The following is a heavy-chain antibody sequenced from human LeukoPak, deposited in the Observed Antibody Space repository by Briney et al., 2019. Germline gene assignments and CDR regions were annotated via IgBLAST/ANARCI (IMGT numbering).Heavy chain of an antibody. J-gene: IGHJ6*03. CDR2: TYYRSKWYN. D-gene: IGHD1-1*01. V-gene: IGHV6-1*01. CDR1: GDSFSSNSAA. Sequence: SQTLSLTCAISGDSFSSNSAAWNWLRQSPSRGLEWLGRTYYRSKWYNDYAVSVKSRITINPDTSKNQFSLQLNSVTPEDTAVYYCARTIERLMNYYYYYYMDVWGKGTTVTVSS. CDR3: ARTIERLMNYYYYYYMDV.